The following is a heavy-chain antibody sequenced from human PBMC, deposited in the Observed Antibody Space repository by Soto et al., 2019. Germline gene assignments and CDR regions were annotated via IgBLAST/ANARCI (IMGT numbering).Heavy chain of an antibody. V-gene: IGHV3-33*01. CDR2: LWYDGQKT. CDR3: GRGPLLMPWGSGRMGGSFDH. Sequence: QVQLVESGGGVVQPGGSLRLSCAASGFNVSACGLHWVRQAPGKGLEWLAVLWYDGQKTYFADSVKGRLTLSRDDSQKNLEPENASLGADENAFYYCGRGPLLMPWGSGRMGGSFDHWGQGVRVTVSS. J-gene: IGHJ4*02. D-gene: IGHD3-10*01. CDR1: GFNVSACG.